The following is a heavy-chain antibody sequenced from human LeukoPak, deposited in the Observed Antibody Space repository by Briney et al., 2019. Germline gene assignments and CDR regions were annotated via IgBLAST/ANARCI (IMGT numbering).Heavy chain of an antibody. CDR1: GFTFSSYG. CDR2: IRYDGSNK. CDR3: ARVRLQPWGGYYFDY. Sequence: GGSLRLSCAASGFTFSSYGMHWVRQAPGKGLEWVAFIRYDGSNKYYADSVKGRFTISRDNSKNSLYLQMNSLRAEDTAVYYCARVRLQPWGGYYFDYWGQGTLVTVSS. D-gene: IGHD5-18*01. J-gene: IGHJ4*02. V-gene: IGHV3-30*02.